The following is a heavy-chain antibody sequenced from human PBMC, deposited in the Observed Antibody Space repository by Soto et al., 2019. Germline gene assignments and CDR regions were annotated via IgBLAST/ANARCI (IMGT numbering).Heavy chain of an antibody. CDR2: MSYDGSNA. CDR3: AKDGSQTFDY. CDR1: GFTFSHYA. Sequence: VQLVDAGGGVVQPGRSLRLSCAASGFTFSHYAMHWVRQAPGKGLEWVALMSYDGSNAYYADAVKGRYTISRDNSKNKLYLQMNGLRAEDTAVYYCAKDGSQTFDYWGQRTLVTVSS. D-gene: IGHD1-26*01. V-gene: IGHV3-30*18. J-gene: IGHJ4*02.